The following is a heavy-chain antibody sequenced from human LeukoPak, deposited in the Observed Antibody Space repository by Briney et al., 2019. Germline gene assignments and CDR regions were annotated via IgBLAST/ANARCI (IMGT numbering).Heavy chain of an antibody. J-gene: IGHJ4*02. CDR1: GFTFSSYW. CDR3: ARVKRDFWSGYYLDY. V-gene: IGHV3-7*01. Sequence: GGSLRLSCAASGFTFSSYWMSWVRQAPRKRLEWVANIKQDGSEKYYVDSVKGRFTISRDNAKNSLYLQMNSLRAEDTAVYYCARVKRDFWSGYYLDYWGQGTLVTVSS. D-gene: IGHD3-3*01. CDR2: IKQDGSEK.